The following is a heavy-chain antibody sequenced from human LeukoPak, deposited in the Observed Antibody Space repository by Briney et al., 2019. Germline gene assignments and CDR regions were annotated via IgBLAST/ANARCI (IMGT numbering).Heavy chain of an antibody. D-gene: IGHD1-26*01. CDR3: VRQSSGSLSRMDV. V-gene: IGHV5-51*01. J-gene: IGHJ6*02. CDR1: GYSFTSYW. CDR2: IYPGDSDT. Sequence: GESLKISCKGSGYSFTSYWIGWVRQMPGKGLEWMGIIYPGDSDTRYSPSFQGQVTISADKSISTAYLQWSSLTASDTAMYYCVRQSSGSLSRMDVWGQGTTVTVSS.